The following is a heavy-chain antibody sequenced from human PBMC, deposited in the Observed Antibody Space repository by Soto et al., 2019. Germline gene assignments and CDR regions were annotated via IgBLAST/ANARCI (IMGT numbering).Heavy chain of an antibody. CDR2: ISYDGSNK. V-gene: IGHV3-30-3*01. J-gene: IGHJ4*02. CDR1: GFTFSSYA. Sequence: QVQLVESGGGVVQPGRSLRLSCAASGFTFSSYAMHWVRQAPGKGLEWVAVISYDGSNKYYADSVKGRFTISRDNXKXTPXLQMNSLRAEDTAVYYCARDDTYYDILTGYWGLDYWGQGTLVTVSS. CDR3: ARDDTYYDILTGYWGLDY. D-gene: IGHD3-9*01.